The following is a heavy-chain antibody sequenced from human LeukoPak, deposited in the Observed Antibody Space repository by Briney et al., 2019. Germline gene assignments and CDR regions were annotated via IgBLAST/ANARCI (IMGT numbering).Heavy chain of an antibody. CDR1: GFTFHDYS. D-gene: IGHD5-12*01. CDR2: ITWNSDTI. Sequence: GGSLRLSCAGSGFTFHDYSIHWVRQAPGKGLEWVSGITWNSDTIAYADSVKGRFAISRDNAKNSVYLQVSSLSAEGTAVYHCAKVRSAFRFGDIGLDYWGQGTLVTVSS. J-gene: IGHJ4*02. CDR3: AKVRSAFRFGDIGLDY. V-gene: IGHV3-9*01.